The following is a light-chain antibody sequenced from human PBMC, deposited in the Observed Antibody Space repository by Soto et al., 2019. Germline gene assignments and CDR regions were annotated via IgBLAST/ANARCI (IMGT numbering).Light chain of an antibody. Sequence: QSVLTQPASVSGSLGQSITISCTGTSSDVGGYNYVSWYQQYPGKAPKLMIYGVSIRPSGVSNRFSGSKSGNTASLTISGLQAEDEADYYCSSYTRSSTYVFGTGTKVTVL. V-gene: IGLV2-14*01. CDR3: SSYTRSSTYV. CDR2: GVS. J-gene: IGLJ1*01. CDR1: SSDVGGYNY.